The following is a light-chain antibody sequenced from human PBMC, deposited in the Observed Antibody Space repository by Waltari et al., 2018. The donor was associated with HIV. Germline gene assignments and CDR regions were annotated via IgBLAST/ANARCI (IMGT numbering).Light chain of an antibody. J-gene: IGKJ2*01. Sequence: DIQMTQSPSSPSASVGDRVTITCRASQSISSYLNWYQQKPGKAPKLLIYAASSLQSGVPSRFSGSGSGTDFTLTISSLQPEDFATYYCQQSYSTPRYTFGQGTKLEIK. CDR2: AAS. V-gene: IGKV1-39*01. CDR1: QSISSY. CDR3: QQSYSTPRYT.